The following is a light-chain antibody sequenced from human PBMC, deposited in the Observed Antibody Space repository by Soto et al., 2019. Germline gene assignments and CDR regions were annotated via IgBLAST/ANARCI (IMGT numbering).Light chain of an antibody. J-gene: IGLJ1*01. V-gene: IGLV2-8*01. CDR2: EVS. Sequence: QSVLPQPPSASGSPGPSVTIYCTGTSSDVGGYNYVSWYQQHPGKAPKLLIYEVSKRRSGVPDRFSGFKSGNTASLTVSWLQAEDEAEYYCRSYAGSNDISFVFGPGTKVTVL. CDR3: RSYAGSNDISFV. CDR1: SSDVGGYNY.